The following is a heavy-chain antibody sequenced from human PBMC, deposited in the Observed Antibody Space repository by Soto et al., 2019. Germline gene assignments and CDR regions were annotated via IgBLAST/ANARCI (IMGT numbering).Heavy chain of an antibody. CDR2: INHSGST. CDR3: ARGYAAPRAAD. J-gene: IGHJ4*02. D-gene: IGHD2-15*01. V-gene: IGHV4-34*01. Sequence: NPSETRSLTCAVYGGSFSGYYCSWIRQPPGKGLEWIGEINHSGSTSYNPSLKSRVTISVDTSKNQLSLKLSSVTAADTAVYYCARGYAAPRAADWGQGTLVTVSS. CDR1: GGSFSGYY.